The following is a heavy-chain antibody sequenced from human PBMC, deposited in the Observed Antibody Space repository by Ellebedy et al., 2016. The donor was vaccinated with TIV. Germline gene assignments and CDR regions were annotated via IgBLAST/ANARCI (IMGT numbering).Heavy chain of an antibody. CDR2: INGRGDRT. D-gene: IGHD6-6*01. J-gene: IGHJ5*02. Sequence: GGSLRLXXAASGFAFTDYAINWVRQSPSKGLEWVSSINGRGDRTYYADSVKGRFTISRDNAKNSLYLQMNSLRAEDTAVYYCAKGRIGGRQGSWFNPWGQGTLVTVSS. CDR3: AKGRIGGRQGSWFNP. CDR1: GFAFTDYA. V-gene: IGHV3-23*01.